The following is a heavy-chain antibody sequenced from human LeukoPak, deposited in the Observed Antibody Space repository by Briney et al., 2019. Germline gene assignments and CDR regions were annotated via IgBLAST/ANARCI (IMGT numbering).Heavy chain of an antibody. Sequence: EASVKVSCKASGGTFSSYAISWVRQAPGQGLEWMGGIIPIFGTANYAQKFQGRVTITADESTSTAYMELSSLRSEDTAVYYCARHPARGRDYDFWSGYYTQPKYYFDYWGQGTLVTVSS. V-gene: IGHV1-69*13. CDR2: IIPIFGTA. J-gene: IGHJ4*02. CDR1: GGTFSSYA. CDR3: ARHPARGRDYDFWSGYYTQPKYYFDY. D-gene: IGHD3-3*01.